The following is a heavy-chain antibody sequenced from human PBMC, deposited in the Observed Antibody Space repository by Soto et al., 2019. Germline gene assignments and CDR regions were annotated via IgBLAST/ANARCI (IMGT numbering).Heavy chain of an antibody. Sequence: ASVKVSCKASGYTFTSYYMHWVRQAPGQGLEWMGIIDPSGGSTSYAQKFQGRVTMTRDTSTSTVYMELSSLRSEDTAVYYCARDGPEYYYDSSGSPAVWGQGTTVTVSS. J-gene: IGHJ6*02. D-gene: IGHD3-22*01. CDR1: GYTFTSYY. V-gene: IGHV1-46*01. CDR2: IDPSGGST. CDR3: ARDGPEYYYDSSGSPAV.